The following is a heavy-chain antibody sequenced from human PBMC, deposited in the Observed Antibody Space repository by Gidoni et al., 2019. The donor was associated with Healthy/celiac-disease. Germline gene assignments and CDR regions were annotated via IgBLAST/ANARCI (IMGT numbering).Heavy chain of an antibody. D-gene: IGHD6-19*01. J-gene: IGHJ4*02. Sequence: EVPLVQSVAEVKKPGESQKISCKVSGSSFPSYWIGWVHQMPGKGLEWMGIIYPGDSDTRYSASFKGQVTISDEKSISTAYLQWSSLKASDTAMYYCARHRYSSGWYVLLDYWGQGTLVTVSS. V-gene: IGHV5-51*07. CDR3: ARHRYSSGWYVLLDY. CDR2: IYPGDSDT. CDR1: GSSFPSYW.